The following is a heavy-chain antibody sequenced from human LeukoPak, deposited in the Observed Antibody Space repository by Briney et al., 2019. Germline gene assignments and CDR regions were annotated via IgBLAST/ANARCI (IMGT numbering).Heavy chain of an antibody. CDR2: ISSTGGST. Sequence: GGSLRLSCAASGFTFSSYAMSWVRQAPGKGLEWVSSISSTGGSTYYSDSVKGRFTVSRDNSKNTLYLQMNSLRAEDTAVYYCARAFDFWRNYDYSGQGVLVTVSS. CDR3: ARAFDFWRNYDY. CDR1: GFTFSSYA. D-gene: IGHD3-3*01. V-gene: IGHV3-23*01. J-gene: IGHJ4*02.